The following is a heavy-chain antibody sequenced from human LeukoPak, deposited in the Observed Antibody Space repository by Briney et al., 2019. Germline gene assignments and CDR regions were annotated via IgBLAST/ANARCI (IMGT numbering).Heavy chain of an antibody. CDR3: ARGDDWIGAFDI. D-gene: IGHD3-9*01. J-gene: IGHJ3*02. CDR1: GGSVSSGDYY. V-gene: IGHV4-61*10. Sequence: SETLSLTCTVSGGSVSSGDYYWTWIRQPAGKGLEWIGRIYTSGSTTYSPSLKSRVTISRDTSKKQFSLKVTSVSAADTAVYYCARGDDWIGAFDIWGQGTMVTVSS. CDR2: IYTSGST.